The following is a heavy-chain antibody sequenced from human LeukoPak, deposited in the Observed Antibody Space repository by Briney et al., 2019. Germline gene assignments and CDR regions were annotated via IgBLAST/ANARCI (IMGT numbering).Heavy chain of an antibody. CDR3: AKSSSWIQLFDY. J-gene: IGHJ4*02. CDR2: ISYDGSNK. CDR1: GFTFSSYG. D-gene: IGHD5-18*01. V-gene: IGHV3-30*18. Sequence: GRSLRLSCAASGFTFSSYGMHWVRQAPGKGLEWVAVISYDGSNKYYADSVKGRFTISRDNSKNTLYLQMNSLRAEDTAVYYCAKSSSWIQLFDYWGQGTLVTVSS.